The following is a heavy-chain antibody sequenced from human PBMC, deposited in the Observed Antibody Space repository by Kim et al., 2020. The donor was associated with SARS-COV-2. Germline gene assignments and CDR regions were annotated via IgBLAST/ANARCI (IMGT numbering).Heavy chain of an antibody. V-gene: IGHV3-74*03. Sequence: GGSLRLSCEASGFTFSGFWMDWVRQAPGKGLLWVSRVNTDGSDTAYADSVKGRFTVSRDNAKNTLYLQMNRLSADDTAVYYCTRAKVATNAFDSWGQGILVTVSS. CDR1: GFTFSGFW. CDR3: TRAKVATNAFDS. D-gene: IGHD1-1*01. CDR2: VNTDGSDT. J-gene: IGHJ4*02.